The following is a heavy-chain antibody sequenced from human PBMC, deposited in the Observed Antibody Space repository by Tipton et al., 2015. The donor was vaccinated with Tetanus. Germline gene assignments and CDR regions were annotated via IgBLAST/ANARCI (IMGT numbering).Heavy chain of an antibody. D-gene: IGHD5-24*01. V-gene: IGHV4-30-2*01. J-gene: IGHJ6*02. CDR2: IYASGTT. CDR1: GGSITRGAYS. Sequence: TLSLTCALSGGSITRGAYSWSWIRQPPGKGLEWIGYIYASGTTYSNPSLKSRVTISVGETKRQFPLNLTSVTAADTAVYYCARYNSYFYAMDVWGQGTTVTVSS. CDR3: ARYNSYFYAMDV.